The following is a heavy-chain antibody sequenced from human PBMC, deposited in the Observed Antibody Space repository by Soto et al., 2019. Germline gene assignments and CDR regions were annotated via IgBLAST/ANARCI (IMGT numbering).Heavy chain of an antibody. CDR1: GYTFTSYG. D-gene: IGHD2-2*01. Sequence: GASVKVSCKASGYTFTSYGISWVRQAPGQGLEWMGWISAYNGNTNYAQKLQGRVTMTTDTSTSTAYMELRSLRSDDTAVYYCARGEYQLLFHYYYYGMDVWGQGTTVTVS. CDR3: ARGEYQLLFHYYYYGMDV. J-gene: IGHJ6*02. CDR2: ISAYNGNT. V-gene: IGHV1-18*01.